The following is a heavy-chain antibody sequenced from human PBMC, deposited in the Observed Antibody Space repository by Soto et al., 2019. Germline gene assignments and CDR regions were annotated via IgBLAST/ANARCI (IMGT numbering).Heavy chain of an antibody. Sequence: QITLKESGPTLVKPTQTLTLTCTFSGFSLSTNAVGVGWIRQPPGKALEWLALIYWDDDKRYSPSLKSRLTITMDTSKNQVVLRMTNMDPVDTATYYCAHSTWATLDYWGQGTLVTVSS. CDR1: GFSLSTNAVG. CDR3: AHSTWATLDY. J-gene: IGHJ4*02. CDR2: IYWDDDK. V-gene: IGHV2-5*02. D-gene: IGHD7-27*01.